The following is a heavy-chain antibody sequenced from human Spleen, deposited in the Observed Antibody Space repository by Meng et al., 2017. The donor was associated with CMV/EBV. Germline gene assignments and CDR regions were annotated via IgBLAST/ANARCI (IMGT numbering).Heavy chain of an antibody. D-gene: IGHD2-15*01. J-gene: IGHJ6*02. CDR3: AGGRSHYYGMDV. Sequence: GESLKISCAAAGFTFNSYNMNWVRQAPGKGLEWVSSISGSSSYIYYADSVKGRFTISRDNAKNSLYLQMNSLRAEDTAVYYCAGGRSHYYGMDVWGQGTTVTVSS. CDR1: GFTFNSYN. V-gene: IGHV3-21*04. CDR2: ISGSSSYI.